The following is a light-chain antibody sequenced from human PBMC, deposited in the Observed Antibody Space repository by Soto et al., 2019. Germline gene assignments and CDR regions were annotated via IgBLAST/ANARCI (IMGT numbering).Light chain of an antibody. Sequence: QSALTQPPSASGTPGQSVTISCSGSSSNIGGRAASWYQQLPGTAPKLLINSNNQRPSGVPDRFSGSKSGTSASLAISGLQSGDEADYYCAAWDDSLNIFVFGTGTRSPS. V-gene: IGLV1-44*01. J-gene: IGLJ1*01. CDR1: SSNIGGRA. CDR2: SNN. CDR3: AAWDDSLNIFV.